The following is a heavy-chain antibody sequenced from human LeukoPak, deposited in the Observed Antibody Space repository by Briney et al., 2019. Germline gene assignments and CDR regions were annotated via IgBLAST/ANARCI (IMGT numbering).Heavy chain of an antibody. Sequence: GGSLRLSCAASGFTFSSYEMNWVRQAPGKGLEWVANIKEDGSEKYYVDSVKGRFTIFRDNARNALYLQMNSLRVEDTAVYYCARDVHVSGYDFDCWGQGTLVTVSS. CDR2: IKEDGSEK. CDR1: GFTFSSYE. D-gene: IGHD5-12*01. CDR3: ARDVHVSGYDFDC. V-gene: IGHV3-7*01. J-gene: IGHJ4*02.